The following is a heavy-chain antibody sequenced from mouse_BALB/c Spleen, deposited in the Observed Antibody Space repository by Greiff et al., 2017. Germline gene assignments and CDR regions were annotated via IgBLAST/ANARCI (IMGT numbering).Heavy chain of an antibody. CDR2: IDPANGNT. CDR3: ATTMITYAMDY. CDR1: GFNIKDTY. D-gene: IGHD2-4*01. V-gene: IGHV14-3*02. J-gene: IGHJ4*01. Sequence: EVKLQESGAELVKPGASVKLSCTASGFNIKDTYMHWVKQRPEQGLEWIGRIDPANGNTKYDPKFQGKATITADTSSNTAYLQLSSLTSEDTAVYYCATTMITYAMDYWGQGTSVTVSS.